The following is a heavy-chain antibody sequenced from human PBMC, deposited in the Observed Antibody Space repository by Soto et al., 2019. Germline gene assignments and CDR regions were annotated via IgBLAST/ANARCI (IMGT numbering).Heavy chain of an antibody. Sequence: QITLKESGPTLVKPTQTLTVTCTFSGFSLSTSGVGVGWIRQPPGKALEWLALIYWDDDKRYSPSLKSRLTITKDTSKTQVALTMTNMDPVDTATYYCALFSMDVWGQGTTVTVSS. V-gene: IGHV2-5*02. CDR3: ALFSMDV. CDR1: GFSLSTSGVG. CDR2: IYWDDDK. J-gene: IGHJ6*02.